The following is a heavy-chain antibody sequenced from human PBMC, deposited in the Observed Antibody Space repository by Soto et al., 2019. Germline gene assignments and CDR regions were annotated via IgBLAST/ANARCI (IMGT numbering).Heavy chain of an antibody. Sequence: EVQLVETGGGLIQPGGSLRLSCAASGFNVSSNSMNWVRQAPGKGLEWLSLIHSDANTKYADSVKGRFTISRDSFENTVYLQMNSLRPEDTAVYYCARHVWLESWGQGTLVTVSS. CDR1: GFNVSSNS. CDR2: IHSDANT. J-gene: IGHJ5*01. CDR3: ARHVWLES. V-gene: IGHV3-53*02.